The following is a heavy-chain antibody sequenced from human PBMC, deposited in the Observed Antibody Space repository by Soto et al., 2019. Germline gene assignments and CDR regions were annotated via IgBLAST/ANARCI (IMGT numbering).Heavy chain of an antibody. D-gene: IGHD3-22*01. CDR3: ARHRPSRYYVTSGYFPVY. CDR2: INYRGST. CDR1: GASISSDYYY. Sequence: SETLSLTCTVSGASISSDYYYWGWIRQPPGKGLEWIGIINYRGSTYHSPSLNSRVTISVDTSKNQFSVRLTSVTAADTAVYYSARHRPSRYYVTSGYFPVYWGQGALVTVSS. V-gene: IGHV4-39*01. J-gene: IGHJ4*02.